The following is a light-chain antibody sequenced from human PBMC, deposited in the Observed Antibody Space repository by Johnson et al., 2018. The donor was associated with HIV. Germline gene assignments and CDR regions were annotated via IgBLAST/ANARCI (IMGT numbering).Light chain of an antibody. J-gene: IGLJ1*01. Sequence: QAVLTQPPSMSAAPGEKVTISCSGSYSNIGSNYVSWYQQLPGTAPKLLIYDNDKRPSGISDRFSGSKSGTSATLGITGLQTGDEADYYCGTWDSSLRAYVFATGTKVTVL. V-gene: IGLV1-51*01. CDR3: GTWDSSLRAYV. CDR1: YSNIGSNY. CDR2: DND.